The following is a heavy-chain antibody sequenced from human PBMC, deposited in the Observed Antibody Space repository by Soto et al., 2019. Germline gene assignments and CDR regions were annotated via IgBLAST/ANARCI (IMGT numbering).Heavy chain of an antibody. CDR3: LTTPADY. CDR1: GFTFSIYG. Sequence: QSGGSLRLSCAASGFTFSIYGMHWVRQAPGKGLEWVAVISYDGSNKYYADSVKGRFTISRDNSKNTLYLQMNSLRAEDTAVYYCLTTPADYWGQGTLVTVSS. CDR2: ISYDGSNK. D-gene: IGHD4-4*01. J-gene: IGHJ4*02. V-gene: IGHV3-30*03.